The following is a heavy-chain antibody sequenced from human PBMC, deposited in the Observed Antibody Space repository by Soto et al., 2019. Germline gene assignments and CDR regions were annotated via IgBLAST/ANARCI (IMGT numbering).Heavy chain of an antibody. Sequence: QVQLVQSGAEVKKPGASVKVSCKASGYTFTSYDLNWVRQATGQGLEWMGWMNPNSGNVGYAPTFQGRVTMTRHTSVNTAYMELISLTSEDTAVYYCARGGGYYDSSGHYHFLRTDSWCQGTLVTVSS. J-gene: IGHJ4*02. CDR3: ARGGGYYDSSGHYHFLRTDS. V-gene: IGHV1-8*01. CDR2: MNPNSGNV. D-gene: IGHD3-22*01. CDR1: GYTFTSYD.